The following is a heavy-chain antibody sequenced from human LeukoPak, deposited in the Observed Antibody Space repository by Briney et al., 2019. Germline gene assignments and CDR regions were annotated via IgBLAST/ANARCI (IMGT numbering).Heavy chain of an antibody. J-gene: IGHJ5*02. D-gene: IGHD3-16*02. Sequence: ASLKVSCKVSGYTLTQLSMHWVRQAPGKGLEWMGGFDPEDGETIYAQKFQGRVTMTEDTSTDTAYLELSSLRSEDTAVYYCATVPRKNYDYVWGSYRHGWFAPWGQGTLVTVSS. V-gene: IGHV1-24*01. CDR2: FDPEDGET. CDR1: GYTLTQLS. CDR3: ATVPRKNYDYVWGSYRHGWFAP.